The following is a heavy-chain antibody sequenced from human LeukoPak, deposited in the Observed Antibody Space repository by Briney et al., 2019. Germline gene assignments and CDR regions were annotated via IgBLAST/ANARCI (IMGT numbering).Heavy chain of an antibody. J-gene: IGHJ3*02. CDR1: GGSISSYY. CDR3: ARQEVASVDFDI. V-gene: IGHV4-59*08. CDR2: TYYSGST. D-gene: IGHD5-12*01. Sequence: SETLSLTCTVSGGSISSYYWSWIRQPPGKGLEWIGYTYYSGSTNYNPSLKSRVTISVDTSKNQFSLKLSSVTAADTAVYYCARQEVASVDFDIWGQGTMVTVSS.